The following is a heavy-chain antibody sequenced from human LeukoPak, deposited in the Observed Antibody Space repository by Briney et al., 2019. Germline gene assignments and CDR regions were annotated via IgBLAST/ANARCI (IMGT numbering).Heavy chain of an antibody. V-gene: IGHV1-2*02. CDR2: INPNSGGT. Sequence: APVKVSCKASGYTFTGYYMHWVRQAPGQGLEWMGWINPNSGGTNYAQRFQGRVTMTRDTSISTAYMELSRLRSDDTAVYYCARDHSSGTTNYYYYYYMDVWGKGTTVTVSS. CDR1: GYTFTGYY. J-gene: IGHJ6*03. D-gene: IGHD6-19*01. CDR3: ARDHSSGTTNYYYYYYMDV.